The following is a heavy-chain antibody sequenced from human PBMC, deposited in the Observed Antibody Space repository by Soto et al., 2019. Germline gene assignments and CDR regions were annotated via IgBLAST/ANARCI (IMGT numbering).Heavy chain of an antibody. Sequence: ASVKVCCKASGYTLTSYDSKWVRQANGQGLEWMGWMNPNSGNTGYAQKFQGRVTMTRNTSISTAYMELSSLRSDDTAVYYCARDQLPDYYYYGMDVWGQGTAVTVSS. J-gene: IGHJ6*02. CDR2: MNPNSGNT. D-gene: IGHD2-2*01. CDR3: ARDQLPDYYYYGMDV. V-gene: IGHV1-8*01. CDR1: GYTLTSYD.